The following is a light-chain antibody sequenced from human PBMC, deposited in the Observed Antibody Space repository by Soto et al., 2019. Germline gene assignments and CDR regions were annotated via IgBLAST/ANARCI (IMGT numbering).Light chain of an antibody. J-gene: IGKJ5*01. V-gene: IGKV3-15*01. CDR3: QQYNNGPTIN. CDR1: QSVSSN. CDR2: GAS. Sequence: EIGVTNSPITLSPSQSKLAAISSGASQSVSSNLAWYQQKPGQAPRLLIYGASTRATGIQARFSGSGSGTEFTLTISSLQSEDFAVYYCQQYNNGPTINFGQGTRLEVK.